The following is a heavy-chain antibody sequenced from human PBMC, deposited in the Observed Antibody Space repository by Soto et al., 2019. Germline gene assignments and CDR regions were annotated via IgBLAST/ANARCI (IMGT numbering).Heavy chain of an antibody. V-gene: IGHV3-30*18. CDR3: AKDVDTAMALGFDY. Sequence: GGSLRLSCAASGFTFSSYGMHWVRQAPGKGLEWVAVISYDGSNKYYADSVKGRFTISRDNSKNTLYLQMNSLRAEDTAVYYCAKDVDTAMALGFDYWGQGTLVTVSS. CDR2: ISYDGSNK. D-gene: IGHD5-18*01. J-gene: IGHJ4*02. CDR1: GFTFSSYG.